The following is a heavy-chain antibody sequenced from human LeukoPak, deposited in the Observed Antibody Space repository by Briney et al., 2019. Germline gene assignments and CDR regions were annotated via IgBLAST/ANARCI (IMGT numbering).Heavy chain of an antibody. D-gene: IGHD3-22*01. V-gene: IGHV1-2*02. Sequence: ASVKVPCKASGYTFTGYYMHWVRQAPGQGLEWMGWINPNSGGTNYAQKFQGRVTMTRDTSISTAYMELSRLRSDDTAVYYCARGRGDYYDSSGYVDYWGQGTLVTVSS. J-gene: IGHJ4*02. CDR1: GYTFTGYY. CDR3: ARGRGDYYDSSGYVDY. CDR2: INPNSGGT.